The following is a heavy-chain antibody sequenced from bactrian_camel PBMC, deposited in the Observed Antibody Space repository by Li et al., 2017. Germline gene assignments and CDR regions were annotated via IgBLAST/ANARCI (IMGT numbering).Heavy chain of an antibody. CDR2: LASDGSS. Sequence: HVQLVESGGGSVQAGGSLRLSCAFDAYTPANVRMAWFRQAPGKEREGVASLASDGSSIYANSLKGRFTISRDNAKNTVYLQLNGLKIEDTAMYYCTRETQWVGYHEMAEYWGQGTQVTVS. J-gene: IGHJ4*01. CDR1: AYTPANVR. V-gene: IGHV3S53*01. D-gene: IGHD5*01. CDR3: TRETQWVGYHEMAEY.